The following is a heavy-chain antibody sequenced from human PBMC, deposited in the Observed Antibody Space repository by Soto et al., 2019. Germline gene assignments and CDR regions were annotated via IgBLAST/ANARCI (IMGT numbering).Heavy chain of an antibody. CDR1: GGPLSIYA. D-gene: IGHD1-26*01. J-gene: IGHJ4*02. V-gene: IGHV1-69*13. Sequence: SVKVSCKASGGPLSIYAIRWVRQAPGQGLEWMGEISPIFGTANYAQKFQGRVTITADVSTCTAYMERSSLRSEDTAVYYCASATTEYDYWGQGTLDTVSS. CDR3: ASATTEYDY. CDR2: ISPIFGTA.